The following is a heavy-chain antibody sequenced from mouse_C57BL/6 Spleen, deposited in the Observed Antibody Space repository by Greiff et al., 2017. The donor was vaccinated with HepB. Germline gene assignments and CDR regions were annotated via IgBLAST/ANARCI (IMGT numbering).Heavy chain of an antibody. CDR3: ARISITTVGYAMDY. CDR2: ISSGSSTI. CDR1: GFTFSDYG. V-gene: IGHV5-17*01. D-gene: IGHD1-1*01. J-gene: IGHJ4*01. Sequence: EVNVVESGGGLVKPGGSLKLSCAASGFTFSDYGMHWVRQAPEKGLEWVAYISSGSSTIYYADTVKGRFTISRDNAKNNLFLQMTSLRSEDTAMYYCARISITTVGYAMDYWGQGTSVTVSS.